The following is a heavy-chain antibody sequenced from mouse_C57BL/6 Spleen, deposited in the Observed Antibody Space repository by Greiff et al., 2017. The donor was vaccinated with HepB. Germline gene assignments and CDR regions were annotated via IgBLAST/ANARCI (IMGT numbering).Heavy chain of an antibody. CDR1: GYTFTSYW. Sequence: QVQLKQPGAELVMPGASVKLSCKASGYTFTSYWMHWVKQRPGQGLEWIGEIDPSDSYTNYNQKFKGKSTLTVDKSSSTAYMQLSSLTSEDSAVYYCARWDYGSNYYAMDYWGQGTSVTVSS. J-gene: IGHJ4*01. V-gene: IGHV1-69*01. CDR2: IDPSDSYT. CDR3: ARWDYGSNYYAMDY. D-gene: IGHD1-1*01.